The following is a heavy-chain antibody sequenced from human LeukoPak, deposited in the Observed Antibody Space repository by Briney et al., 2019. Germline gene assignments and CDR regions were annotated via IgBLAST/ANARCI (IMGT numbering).Heavy chain of an antibody. CDR2: INAGNGNT. CDR1: GYTFSKYV. Sequence: ASVKVSCKASGYTFSKYVVHWVRQAPGQRPEWMGWINAGNGNTKYSQNFQDRVTITRDTSANTAYMELSSLTSEDTALYYCARDDCGDTCYPGGYWGQGTLVTVSS. D-gene: IGHD2-21*01. CDR3: ARDDCGDTCYPGGY. J-gene: IGHJ4*02. V-gene: IGHV1-3*01.